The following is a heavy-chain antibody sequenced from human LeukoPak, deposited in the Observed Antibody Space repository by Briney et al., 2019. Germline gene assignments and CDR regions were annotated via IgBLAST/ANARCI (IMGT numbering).Heavy chain of an antibody. CDR1: GFTFSSYA. J-gene: IGHJ4*02. CDR2: ISGSGGST. CDR3: AKDWTGYSSGWTYYDY. Sequence: GGSLRLSCAASGFTFSSYAMSWVRQAPGKGLEWVSAISGSGGSTYYADSVKGWFTISRDNSKNTLYLQMNSLRAEDTAVYYCAKDWTGYSSGWTYYDYWGQGTLVTVSS. V-gene: IGHV3-23*01. D-gene: IGHD6-19*01.